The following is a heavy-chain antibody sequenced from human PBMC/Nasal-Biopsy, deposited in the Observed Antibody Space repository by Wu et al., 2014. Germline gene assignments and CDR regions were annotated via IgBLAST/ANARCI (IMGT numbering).Heavy chain of an antibody. CDR2: INWNGGQT. CDR3: VRDRSGSSINWFDS. Sequence: VRQAPGKGLEWVSYINWNGGQTRYADSVKGRFTISRDNVENFLYLQMTSLRADDTAVYFCVRDRSGSSINWFDSWGHGNLVTVSS. D-gene: IGHD2/OR15-2a*01. J-gene: IGHJ5*01. V-gene: IGHV3-20*03.